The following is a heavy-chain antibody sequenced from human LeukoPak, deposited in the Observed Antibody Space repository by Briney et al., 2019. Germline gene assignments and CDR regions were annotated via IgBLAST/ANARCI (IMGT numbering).Heavy chain of an antibody. D-gene: IGHD5-12*01. CDR3: ARGPYSGYDFLIAY. Sequence: PGGSLRLSCAASGFTFSSYEMNWVRQAPGKGLEWVSYISSSGSTIYYADSVKGRFTISRDNAKNSLYLQMNSLRAEDTAVYYCARGPYSGYDFLIAYWGQGTLVTVSS. CDR2: ISSSGSTI. CDR1: GFTFSSYE. V-gene: IGHV3-48*03. J-gene: IGHJ4*02.